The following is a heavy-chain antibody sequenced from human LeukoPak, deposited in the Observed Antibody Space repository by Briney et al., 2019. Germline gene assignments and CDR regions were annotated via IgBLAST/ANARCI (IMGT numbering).Heavy chain of an antibody. V-gene: IGHV3-30*18. Sequence: GRSLRLSCAASGFTFSSYGMHWVRQAPGKGLEWVAIISYDGGNKYYADSVKGRFTISRDNSENTVYLQMNSLRPEDTAVYYCAKDYNYYYMDVWGKGTTVTASS. J-gene: IGHJ6*03. CDR3: AKDYNYYYMDV. CDR1: GFTFSSYG. CDR2: ISYDGGNK.